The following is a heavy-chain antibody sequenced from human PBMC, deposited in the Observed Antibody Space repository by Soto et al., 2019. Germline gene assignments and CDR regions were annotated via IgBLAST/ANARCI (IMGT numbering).Heavy chain of an antibody. Sequence: KTSETLSLTCAVYGGSFSGYYWSWIRQPPGKGLEWIGEINHSGSTNYNPSLKSRVTISVDTSKNQFSLKLSSVTAADTAVYYCASRVGAARRLVTWLFDYWGQGTLVTVSS. CDR1: GGSFSGYY. V-gene: IGHV4-34*01. CDR2: INHSGST. J-gene: IGHJ4*02. CDR3: ASRVGAARRLVTWLFDY. D-gene: IGHD6-6*01.